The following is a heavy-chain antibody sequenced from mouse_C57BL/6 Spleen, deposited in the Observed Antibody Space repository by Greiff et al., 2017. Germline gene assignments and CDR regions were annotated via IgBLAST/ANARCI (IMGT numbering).Heavy chain of an antibody. J-gene: IGHJ1*03. D-gene: IGHD4-1*01. CDR1: GFTFSDYY. CDR2: ISNGGGST. Sequence: EVKLMESGGGLVQPGGSLKLSCAASGFTFSDYYMYWVRQTPEKRLEWVAYISNGGGSTNYPATVKGRFTFSRYNAKNTLYLQMSRLKSEDTAMYYCARPKNWDGYFDVWGTGTTVTVSS. CDR3: ARPKNWDGYFDV. V-gene: IGHV5-12*01.